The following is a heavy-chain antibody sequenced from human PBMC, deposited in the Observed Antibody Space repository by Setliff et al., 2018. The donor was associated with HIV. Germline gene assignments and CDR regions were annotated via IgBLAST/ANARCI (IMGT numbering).Heavy chain of an antibody. CDR2: INYSGDT. Sequence: SETLSLTCAVYGGSFPAYYWNWVRQPPGKGLEWMGEINYSGDTTYNPSLKSRVSMFIETPKKQFSLKLASVTAADTTVYYCVRQHGDYAFGSWGQGTLVTVSS. J-gene: IGHJ5*01. CDR3: VRQHGDYAFGS. V-gene: IGHV4-34*01. D-gene: IGHD4-17*01. CDR1: GGSFPAYY.